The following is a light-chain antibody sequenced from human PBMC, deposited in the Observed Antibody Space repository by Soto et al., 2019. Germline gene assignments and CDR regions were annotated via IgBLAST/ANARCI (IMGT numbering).Light chain of an antibody. CDR3: SSYTSSSTVI. V-gene: IGLV2-14*03. J-gene: IGLJ2*01. Sequence: QSVLTQPASVSGSPGQSITISCTGTNSDLGGSNYVSWYQQHPGKAPKLMIYDLNSRPSGVSNRFSGSKSGNTASLTISGLQAEDEAHYHCSSYTSSSTVIFGGGTQLTVL. CDR2: DLN. CDR1: NSDLGGSNY.